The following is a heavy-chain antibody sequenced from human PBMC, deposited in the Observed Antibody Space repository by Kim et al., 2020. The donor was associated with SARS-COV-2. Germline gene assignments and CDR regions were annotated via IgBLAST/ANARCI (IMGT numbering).Heavy chain of an antibody. D-gene: IGHD3-22*01. CDR2: IWYDGSNK. J-gene: IGHJ3*02. V-gene: IGHV3-33*01. Sequence: GGSLRLSCAASGFTFSSYGMHWVRQAPGKGLEWVAVIWYDGSNKYYADSVKGRFTISRDNSKNTLYLQMNSLRAEDTAVYYCARDCYSPHIYYDREAGAFDIWGQGTMVTVSS. CDR3: ARDCYSPHIYYDREAGAFDI. CDR1: GFTFSSYG.